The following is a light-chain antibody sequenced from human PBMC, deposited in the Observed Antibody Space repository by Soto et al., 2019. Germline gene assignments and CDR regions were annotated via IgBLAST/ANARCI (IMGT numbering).Light chain of an antibody. Sequence: SALTQPASVSGSPGQSIPISCTGTSSDVGSYNLVSWYQQHPGKAPKLMIYEGSKRPSGVSNRFSGSKSGNTASLTISGLQAEDEADYYCCSYAGSSTWVFGGGTKVTVL. CDR1: SSDVGSYNL. CDR3: CSYAGSSTWV. V-gene: IGLV2-23*01. CDR2: EGS. J-gene: IGLJ3*02.